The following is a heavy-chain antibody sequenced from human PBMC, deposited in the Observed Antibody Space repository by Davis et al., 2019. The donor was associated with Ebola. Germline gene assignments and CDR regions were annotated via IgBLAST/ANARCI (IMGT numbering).Heavy chain of an antibody. V-gene: IGHV4-59*12. Sequence: MPSETLSLTCTVSGGSISSYYWSWIRQPPGKGLEWIGYIYYSGSTNYNPSLKSRVTISVDTSKNQFSLKLSSVTAADTAVYYCARDVKWYSSGWHYYYYGMDVWGQGTTVTVSS. D-gene: IGHD6-19*01. J-gene: IGHJ6*02. CDR2: IYYSGST. CDR1: GGSISSYY. CDR3: ARDVKWYSSGWHYYYYGMDV.